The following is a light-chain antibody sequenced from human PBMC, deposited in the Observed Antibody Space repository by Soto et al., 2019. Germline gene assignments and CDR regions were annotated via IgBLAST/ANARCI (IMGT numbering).Light chain of an antibody. CDR1: QGIRND. V-gene: IGKV1-6*01. Sequence: AIQMNQSPSSLSASVGDRVTITCRASQGIRNDLDWFQQKPGKAPKLLIYAASNLQSVLPARFSGSGSGTDFSLTISSLQPEDFATYYCLQKYFSPFTFGPGTKVDIK. J-gene: IGKJ3*01. CDR3: LQKYFSPFT. CDR2: AAS.